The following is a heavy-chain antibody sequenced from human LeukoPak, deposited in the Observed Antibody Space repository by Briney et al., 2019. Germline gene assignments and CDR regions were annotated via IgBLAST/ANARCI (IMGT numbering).Heavy chain of an antibody. D-gene: IGHD6-13*01. CDR1: GGSISRSSYY. J-gene: IGHJ4*02. CDR3: ARGESSNWSFDY. V-gene: IGHV4-39*01. Sequence: PSETLSLTCTVSGGSISRSSYYWAWIRQPPGKGLEWLGSNYFGGSTYYNPSLKSRVTISIDTSKNQFSLKLSSVTAADTAVYYCARGESSNWSFDYWGQGTLVTVSS. CDR2: NYFGGST.